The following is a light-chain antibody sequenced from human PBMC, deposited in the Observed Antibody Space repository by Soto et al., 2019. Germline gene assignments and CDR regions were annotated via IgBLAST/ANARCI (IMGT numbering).Light chain of an antibody. CDR2: GAS. V-gene: IGKV3-15*01. Sequence: EIVMPHSPATLSVSPGERATLSCRASQSVSSNLAWYQQKPGQAPRLLIYGASTRATGIPARFSGSGSGTEFTLTISSLQSEDFAVYYCQQYNNWPPYTFGQRTKLEIK. CDR3: QQYNNWPPYT. J-gene: IGKJ2*01. CDR1: QSVSSN.